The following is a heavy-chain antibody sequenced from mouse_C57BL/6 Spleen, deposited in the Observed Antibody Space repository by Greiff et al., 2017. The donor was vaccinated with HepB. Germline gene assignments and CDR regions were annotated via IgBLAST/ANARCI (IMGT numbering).Heavy chain of an antibody. CDR2: ISSGSSTI. CDR3: AIHDGYYGWFAY. V-gene: IGHV5-17*01. CDR1: GFTFSDYG. D-gene: IGHD2-3*01. Sequence: EVKLVESGGGLVKPGGSLKLSCAASGFTFSDYGMHWVRQAPEKGLEWVAYISSGSSTIYYADTVKGRFTISRDNAKNTLYLQMTSLRSEDTAMYYCAIHDGYYGWFAYWGQGTLVTVSA. J-gene: IGHJ3*01.